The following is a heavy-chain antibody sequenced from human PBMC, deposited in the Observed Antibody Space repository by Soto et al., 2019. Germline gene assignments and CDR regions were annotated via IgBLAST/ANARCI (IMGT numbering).Heavy chain of an antibody. CDR1: GDSMSSSSYY. J-gene: IGHJ4*02. CDR2: IYYNGIS. V-gene: IGHV4-39*02. Sequence: QLQLHESGPGLVKPSETLSLTCTVSGDSMSSSSYYWGWIRQPPGKGLEWIGYIYYNGISYSNPSLKSRLTISVALFKNHFSLRLSSVTASDTAVYYCARLRRGDDFRTGYYFDTWGQGSLVIVSS. D-gene: IGHD3-3*01. CDR3: ARLRRGDDFRTGYYFDT.